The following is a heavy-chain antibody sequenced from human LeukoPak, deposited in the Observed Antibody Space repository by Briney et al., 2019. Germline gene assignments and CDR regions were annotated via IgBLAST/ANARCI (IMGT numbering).Heavy chain of an antibody. CDR3: ARDDKFYYYYMDV. Sequence: ASVKVSCKASGYTFTSYYMHWVRQAPGQGLEWMGIINPSGGSTSYAQKFQGRVTMTRDTSTSTVYMELSSLRSDNTAVYYCARDDKFYYYYMDVWGKGTTVTVSS. J-gene: IGHJ6*03. CDR1: GYTFTSYY. D-gene: IGHD3-9*01. CDR2: INPSGGST. V-gene: IGHV1-46*01.